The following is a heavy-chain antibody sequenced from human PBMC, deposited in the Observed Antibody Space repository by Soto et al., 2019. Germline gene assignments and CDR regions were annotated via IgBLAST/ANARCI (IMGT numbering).Heavy chain of an antibody. CDR2: ISASGGNT. CDR3: ARGYSYTQPVFDY. CDR1: GFTFSSYA. V-gene: IGHV3-23*01. D-gene: IGHD5-18*01. J-gene: IGHJ4*02. Sequence: PGGSLRLSCAASGFTFSSYAISWVRQAPGKGLEWVSSISASGGNTYYADSVKGRFTISRDNSKNTLYLQMNSLRAEDTAVYYCARGYSYTQPVFDYWGLGTLVTAPQ.